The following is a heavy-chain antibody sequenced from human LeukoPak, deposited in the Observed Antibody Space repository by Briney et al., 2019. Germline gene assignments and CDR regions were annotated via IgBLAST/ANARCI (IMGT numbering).Heavy chain of an antibody. Sequence: PSETLSLTCTVSGGSISSGTYYWSWIRQPAGKGLEWIGRIYTSGSTNYNPSLKSRVTISVDTSKNQFSLKLSSVTAADTAVYYCARDLFYCSGGSCYPRDAFDIWGQGTMVTVSS. J-gene: IGHJ3*02. CDR3: ARDLFYCSGGSCYPRDAFDI. D-gene: IGHD2-15*01. V-gene: IGHV4-61*02. CDR1: GGSISSGTYY. CDR2: IYTSGST.